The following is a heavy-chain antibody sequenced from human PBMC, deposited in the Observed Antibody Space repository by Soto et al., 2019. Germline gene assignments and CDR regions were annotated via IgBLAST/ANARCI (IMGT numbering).Heavy chain of an antibody. CDR2: IYYSGST. D-gene: IGHD3-10*01. Sequence: PSETLSLTCTVSGGSISSGGYYWSWIRQHPGKGLEWIGYIYYSGSTYYNPSLKSRVTISVDTSKNQFSLNLSSVTAADTAVYYCARGPGVGELVTSSLFDPWGQGTLVTVSS. V-gene: IGHV4-31*03. CDR3: ARGPGVGELVTSSLFDP. J-gene: IGHJ5*02. CDR1: GGSISSGGYY.